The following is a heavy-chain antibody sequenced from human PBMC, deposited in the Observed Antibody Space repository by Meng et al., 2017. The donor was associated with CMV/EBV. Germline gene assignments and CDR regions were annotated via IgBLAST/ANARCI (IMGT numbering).Heavy chain of an antibody. D-gene: IGHD3-16*01. J-gene: IGHJ4*02. CDR3: ALWGGSLNRYFDY. V-gene: IGHV1-69*06. Sequence: KASGGTVSSNAISWVRQAPGQGLEWMGGIRTIFGKANEAQKFKGRVTITADKSTSTAYMELSSLRSEDTAVYYCALWGGSLNRYFDYWGQGTLVTVSS. CDR2: IRTIFGKA. CDR1: GGTVSSNA.